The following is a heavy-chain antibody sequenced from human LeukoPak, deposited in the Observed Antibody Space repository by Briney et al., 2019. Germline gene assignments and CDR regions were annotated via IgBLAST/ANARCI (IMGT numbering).Heavy chain of an antibody. CDR3: AKEQYPGYFDY. J-gene: IGHJ4*02. CDR1: GFTFSSYG. D-gene: IGHD1-14*01. V-gene: IGHV3-30*18. CDR2: ISYDGSNK. Sequence: GGSLRLSCAASGFTFSSYGMHWVRQAPGKGLEWVAAISYDGSNKYYADSVKGPFTISRDNSNNTLYLQLNDLRTEDTATYFCAKEQYPGYFDYWGQGTLVTVSS.